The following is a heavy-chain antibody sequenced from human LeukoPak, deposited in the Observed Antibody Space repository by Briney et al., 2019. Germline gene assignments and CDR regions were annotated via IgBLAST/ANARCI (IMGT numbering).Heavy chain of an antibody. CDR1: GGSISSGGYY. D-gene: IGHD2-2*01. Sequence: PSQTLSLTCTVSGGSISSGGYYWSWIRQHPGKGLEWIGYIYYSGSTYYNPSLKSRVTISVDTSKNQFPLKLSSVTAADTAVYYCARGMNQLQNAFDIWGQGTMVTVSS. CDR2: IYYSGST. CDR3: ARGMNQLQNAFDI. V-gene: IGHV4-31*03. J-gene: IGHJ3*02.